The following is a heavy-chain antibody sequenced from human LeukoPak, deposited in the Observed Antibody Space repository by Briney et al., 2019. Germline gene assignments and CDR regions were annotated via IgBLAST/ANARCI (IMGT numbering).Heavy chain of an antibody. J-gene: IGHJ5*02. CDR3: VRGKAAAGAIWFDP. CDR2: IYSSGST. Sequence: SETLSLTCTVSGGSISGYYWTWIRQPPGKGLEWIGCIYSSGSTSYKPSLKSRITISVVTSKNQFSLNLSSVTAADTAVYYCVRGKAAAGAIWFDPWGQGTLVTVSS. CDR1: GGSISGYY. V-gene: IGHV4-59*01. D-gene: IGHD6-13*01.